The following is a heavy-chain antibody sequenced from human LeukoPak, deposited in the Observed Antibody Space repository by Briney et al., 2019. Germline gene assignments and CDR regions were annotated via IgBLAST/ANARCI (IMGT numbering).Heavy chain of an antibody. CDR3: TTPTV. CDR2: IKSKSDGGTT. Sequence: GGSLRRSCASSGFTFSSYGMHWVRQAPGKGLEWVGRIKSKSDGGTTDYAAPVKGRFTISRDDSKNTLYLQVNSLKIEDTAVYYCTTPTVWGQGTTVTVSS. CDR1: GFTFSSYG. J-gene: IGHJ6*02. V-gene: IGHV3-15*07.